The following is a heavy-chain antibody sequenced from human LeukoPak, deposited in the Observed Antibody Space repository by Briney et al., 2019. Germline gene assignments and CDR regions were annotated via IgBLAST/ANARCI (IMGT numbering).Heavy chain of an antibody. CDR2: IYYSGST. CDR3: ARVPLGYCSSTSCPYYYYYGMDV. V-gene: IGHV4-59*01. Sequence: SETLSLTCTVSGGSISSYYWSWLRQPPGKGLEWFGYIYYSGSTNYNPSLKSRVTISVDTSKHQFSLKLSSVTAADTAVYYCARVPLGYCSSTSCPYYYYYGMDVWGKGTTVTVSS. J-gene: IGHJ6*04. D-gene: IGHD2-2*01. CDR1: GGSISSYY.